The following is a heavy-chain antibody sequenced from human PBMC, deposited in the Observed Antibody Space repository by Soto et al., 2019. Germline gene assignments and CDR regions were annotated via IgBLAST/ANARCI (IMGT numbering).Heavy chain of an antibody. Sequence: DVQLVESGGGLIQPGGSLRLSCEAFGLTVTGKKYVAWVRQAPGKGLEWVSGVYDTDGTYYADSVKGRFTSSRDNSKTIVYPEMNSLRPDDTAIYYCATWRLREHAYDIWGLGTTVTVSS. J-gene: IGHJ3*02. CDR1: GLTVTGKKY. V-gene: IGHV3-53*01. CDR3: ATWRLREHAYDI. CDR2: VYDTDGT. D-gene: IGHD4-17*01.